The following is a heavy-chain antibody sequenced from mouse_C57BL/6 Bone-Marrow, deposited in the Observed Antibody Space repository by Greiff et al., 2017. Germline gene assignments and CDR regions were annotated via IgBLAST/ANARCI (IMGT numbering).Heavy chain of an antibody. J-gene: IGHJ1*03. D-gene: IGHD3-1*01. CDR3: TRDRDCDWYFDV. V-gene: IGHV5-9-1*02. CDR2: ISSGGDYI. CDR1: GFTFSSYA. Sequence: EVQLVESGEGLVKPGGSLKLSCAASGFTFSSYAMSWVRQTPENRLEWVAYISSGGDYIYYADTVKGRFTISRDTARNTLYLQMSSLKSEDTAMYYCTRDRDCDWYFDVWGTGTTVTVSS.